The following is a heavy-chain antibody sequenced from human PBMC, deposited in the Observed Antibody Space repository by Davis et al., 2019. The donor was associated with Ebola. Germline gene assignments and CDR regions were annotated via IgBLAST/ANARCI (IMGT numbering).Heavy chain of an antibody. CDR2: INSDGSTT. CDR1: RFIFSSYW. V-gene: IGHV3-74*01. D-gene: IGHD3-3*01. Sequence: GSLRLSCAASRFIFSSYWMHWVRQAPGKGLVWVSRINSDGSTTSYADSVKGRFTISRDNAKNTLYLQMNSLRAEDTAAYYCARGTIFDYYYYMDVWGKGTTVTVSS. CDR3: ARGTIFDYYYYMDV. J-gene: IGHJ6*03.